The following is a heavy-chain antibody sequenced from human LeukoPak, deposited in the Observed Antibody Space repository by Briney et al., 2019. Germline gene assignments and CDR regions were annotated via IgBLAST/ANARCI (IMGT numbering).Heavy chain of an antibody. J-gene: IGHJ4*02. Sequence: GGSLRLSCAASGFTFSDYYMSWIRQAPGKGLEWVSYISNSGSTIYYADSVKGRFTISRDNAKNSLYLQMNSLRAEDTAVYYCARAAVGEVTMVRGVHSNFDYWGQGTLVTVSS. CDR2: ISNSGSTI. D-gene: IGHD3-10*01. V-gene: IGHV3-11*01. CDR1: GFTFSDYY. CDR3: ARAAVGEVTMVRGVHSNFDY.